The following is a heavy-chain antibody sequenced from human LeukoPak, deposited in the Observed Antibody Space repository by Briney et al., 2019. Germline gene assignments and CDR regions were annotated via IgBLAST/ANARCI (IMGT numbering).Heavy chain of an antibody. D-gene: IGHD5-18*01. Sequence: ASVKVSRKASGYTFTCYYMHWVRPAPGQGREWMGWMNPNSGNTGYSQKFQGRVTMTRNTSISTAYMELSSLRSEDTAVYYCARDNGGTAMAYYYYYYMDVWGKGTTVTISS. V-gene: IGHV1-8*02. CDR1: GYTFTCYY. CDR3: ARDNGGTAMAYYYYYYMDV. J-gene: IGHJ6*03. CDR2: MNPNSGNT.